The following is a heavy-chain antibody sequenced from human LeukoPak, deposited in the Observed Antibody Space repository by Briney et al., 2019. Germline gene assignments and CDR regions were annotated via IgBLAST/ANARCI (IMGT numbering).Heavy chain of an antibody. Sequence: KPSETLSLTCSVSGGSISRNSYYWGWIRQPPGKGLEWIGSIYYSGSTYYNPSLKSRVTISVDTSKNQFSLKLSSVTAADTAVYYCARHAGSGSYSGLYYYYYMDVWGKGTTVTISS. D-gene: IGHD3-10*01. V-gene: IGHV4-39*01. CDR1: GGSISRNSYY. CDR3: ARHAGSGSYSGLYYYYYMDV. J-gene: IGHJ6*03. CDR2: IYYSGST.